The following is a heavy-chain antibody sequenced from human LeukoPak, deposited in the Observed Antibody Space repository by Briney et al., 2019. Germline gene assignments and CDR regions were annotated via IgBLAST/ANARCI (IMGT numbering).Heavy chain of an antibody. J-gene: IGHJ4*02. CDR3: ASENYYGSGFDY. V-gene: IGHV3-30*02. CDR1: GIAFSNYD. D-gene: IGHD3-10*01. CDR2: IRYDGGHK. Sequence: SGGSLRLSCAASGIAFSNYDMHWVRQTPGKGLEWVAFIRYDGGHKYYADSVKGRFTNSRDNSKNTLYLQMNSLRPEDTAVYYCASENYYGSGFDYWGQGTLVTVSS.